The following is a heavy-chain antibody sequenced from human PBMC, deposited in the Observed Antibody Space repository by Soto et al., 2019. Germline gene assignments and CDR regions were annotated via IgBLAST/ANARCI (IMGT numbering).Heavy chain of an antibody. CDR3: ASQYYYDSSGSQTFDY. J-gene: IGHJ4*02. D-gene: IGHD3-22*01. CDR1: GGSISSYY. V-gene: IGHV4-59*01. Sequence: SETLSLTCTVSGGSISSYYWNWIRQPPEKGLEWIGDIYYGGGTNYNPSLKSRVTLSVDTSKNQFSLKLSSVTAADTAVYYCASQYYYDSSGSQTFDYWGQGTQVTVSS. CDR2: IYYGGGT.